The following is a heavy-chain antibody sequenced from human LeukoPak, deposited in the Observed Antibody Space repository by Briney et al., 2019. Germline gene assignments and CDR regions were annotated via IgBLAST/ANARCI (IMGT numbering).Heavy chain of an antibody. D-gene: IGHD6-6*01. V-gene: IGHV1-69*13. CDR2: IIPIFGTA. CDR1: GYTFTSYG. CDR3: ARLGGGYSSSSFLDY. J-gene: IGHJ4*02. Sequence: ASVKVSCKASGYTFTSYGISWVRQAPGQGLEWMGGIIPIFGTANYAQKFQGRVTITADESTSTAYMELSSLRSEDTAVYYCARLGGGYSSSSFLDYWGQGTLVTVSS.